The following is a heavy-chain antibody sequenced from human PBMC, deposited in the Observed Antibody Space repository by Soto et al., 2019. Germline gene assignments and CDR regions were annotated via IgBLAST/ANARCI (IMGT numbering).Heavy chain of an antibody. V-gene: IGHV1-18*01. CDR2: INPDTGAT. CDR1: GYTFTDNS. Sequence: QVQLVQSGGELRKPGASVKVSCKASGYTFTDNSITWVRQAPGQGLEWMGWINPDTGATRSTQKFQDRVTMTTDTSTSTAYLELTGLRSDDTAIYYCARGGGYAVDFWGQGTLVAVSS. D-gene: IGHD5-12*01. CDR3: ARGGGYAVDF. J-gene: IGHJ4*02.